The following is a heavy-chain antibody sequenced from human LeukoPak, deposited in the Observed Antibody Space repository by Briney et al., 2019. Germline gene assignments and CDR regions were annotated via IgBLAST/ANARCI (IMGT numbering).Heavy chain of an antibody. V-gene: IGHV3-23*01. CDR1: GFAFSSYA. Sequence: GGSLRLSCTASGFAFSSYAMSWVRQAPGVGLEWVSAIDGGGGSTWHADSVKGRFTISRDNSKNTLYLQMNSLRAEDTAVYYCARETSGATWYYFDYWGQGTLVTVSS. J-gene: IGHJ4*02. CDR3: ARETSGATWYYFDY. CDR2: IDGGGGST. D-gene: IGHD1-26*01.